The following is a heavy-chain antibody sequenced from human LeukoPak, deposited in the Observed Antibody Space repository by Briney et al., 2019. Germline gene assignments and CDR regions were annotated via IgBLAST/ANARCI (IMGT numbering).Heavy chain of an antibody. CDR2: IYYSGST. J-gene: IGHJ6*03. D-gene: IGHD2-2*01. Sequence: SETLSLTCTVSGGSISSGDYYWSWIRQPPGKGLEWIGYIYYSGSTNYNPSLKSRVTISVDTSKNQFSLKLSSVTAADTAVYYCARIVVVPAFYMDVWGKGTTVTVSS. V-gene: IGHV4-61*08. CDR1: GGSISSGDYY. CDR3: ARIVVVPAFYMDV.